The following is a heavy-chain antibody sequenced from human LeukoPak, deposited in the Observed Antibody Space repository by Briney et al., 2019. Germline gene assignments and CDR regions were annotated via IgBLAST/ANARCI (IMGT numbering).Heavy chain of an antibody. J-gene: IGHJ4*02. CDR1: GGSISSGGYS. D-gene: IGHD3-3*01. CDR2: IYYSGST. V-gene: IGHV4-30-4*07. Sequence: SQTLSLTCAVSGGSISSGGYSWSWIRQPPGKGLEWIGYIYYSGSTYYNPSLKSRVTISVDTSKNQFSLKLSSVTAADTAVYYCARGGAYYDFWSGHNYFDYWGQGTLVTVSS. CDR3: ARGGAYYDFWSGHNYFDY.